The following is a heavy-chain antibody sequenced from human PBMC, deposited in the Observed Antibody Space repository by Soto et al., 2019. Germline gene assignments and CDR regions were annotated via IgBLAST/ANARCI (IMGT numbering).Heavy chain of an antibody. CDR1: GFSLSNSGVG. CDR2: IYGDNDK. Sequence: QITLKESGPSPVKPTQTLTVTCTFSGFSLSNSGVGVAWIRQPPGKALEWLALIYGDNDKRYSPSLKTRLTITKDTPTNQVVLTMTHMDPVDTATYYCAHCTLHAYGDYDPGTSHVFDSWGQGTLVTVSS. V-gene: IGHV2-5*02. CDR3: AHCTLHAYGDYDPGTSHVFDS. D-gene: IGHD4-17*01. J-gene: IGHJ4*02.